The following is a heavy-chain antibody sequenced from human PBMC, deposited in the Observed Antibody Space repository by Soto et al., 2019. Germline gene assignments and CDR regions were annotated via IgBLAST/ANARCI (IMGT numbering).Heavy chain of an antibody. Sequence: QVHLVQSGAEVKKPGASVKVSCKASGYTFTSYGISWVRQAPGQGLEWMVRISAYNGNTIYAQKFQDRXXMXTXXSTSTAYMELRSLRSDDTAMYYCARTGDNYYYFDCWGQGTPVTVSS. D-gene: IGHD1-1*01. CDR2: ISAYNGNT. CDR1: GYTFTSYG. CDR3: ARTGDNYYYFDC. J-gene: IGHJ4*02. V-gene: IGHV1-18*01.